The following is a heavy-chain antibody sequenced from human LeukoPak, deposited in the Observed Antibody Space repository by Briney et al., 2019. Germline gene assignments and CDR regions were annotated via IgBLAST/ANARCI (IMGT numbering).Heavy chain of an antibody. CDR2: INPSGGST. D-gene: IGHD6-19*01. J-gene: IGHJ4*02. V-gene: IGHV1-46*01. CDR1: GYTFTSYY. CDR3: ASSLAVAGPSNY. Sequence: ASVKVSCKASGYTFTSYYMHWVRQAPGQGLEWMGIINPSGGSTSYAQKFQGRVTMTRDTSTSTVYMELSSLRSEDTAVYYCASSLAVAGPSNYWGQGTLVTVSS.